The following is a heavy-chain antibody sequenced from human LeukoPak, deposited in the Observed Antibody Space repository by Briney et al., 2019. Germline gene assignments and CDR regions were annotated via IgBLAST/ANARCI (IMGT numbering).Heavy chain of an antibody. J-gene: IGHJ4*02. Sequence: GSLRLSCAASGFTFSSYRMNWVRQAPGKGLEWVSSISSGSNYIYYADSVKGRITISRDDANNSVYLQRNSLRAEDTAVYYCARDDYGGLDYWAQGTRVSVFS. CDR2: ISSGSNYI. CDR1: GFTFSSYR. D-gene: IGHD4-23*01. CDR3: ARDDYGGLDY. V-gene: IGHV3-21*01.